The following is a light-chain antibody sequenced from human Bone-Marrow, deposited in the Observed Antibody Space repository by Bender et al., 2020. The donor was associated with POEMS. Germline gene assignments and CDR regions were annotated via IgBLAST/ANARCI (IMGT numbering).Light chain of an antibody. V-gene: IGLV6-57*01. CDR1: GGSLASNY. CDR3: QSYANSHQRI. CDR2: EDK. Sequence: NFMLTQPHSLSESPGKTVTISCTGSGGSLASNYVQWYQQRPGSSPTAVIYEDKQRPSGVPERFSGSIDSSSNSASLTISGLKTEDGADYYCQSYANSHQRIFGTGTKVTVL. J-gene: IGLJ1*01.